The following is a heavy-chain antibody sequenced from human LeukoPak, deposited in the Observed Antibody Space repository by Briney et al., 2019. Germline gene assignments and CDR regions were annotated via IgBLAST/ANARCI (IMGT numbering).Heavy chain of an antibody. CDR1: GYTFTAYY. V-gene: IGHV1-2*02. D-gene: IGHD3-9*01. Sequence: ASVKVSCKASGYTFTAYYMHWVRQAPGQGLEWMGWINPNSGGTNYAQKFQGRVTMTRDTSISTAYMELSRLRSDDTAVYYCARTGEIYDILTSGYWGQGTLVTVSS. J-gene: IGHJ4*02. CDR2: INPNSGGT. CDR3: ARTGEIYDILTSGY.